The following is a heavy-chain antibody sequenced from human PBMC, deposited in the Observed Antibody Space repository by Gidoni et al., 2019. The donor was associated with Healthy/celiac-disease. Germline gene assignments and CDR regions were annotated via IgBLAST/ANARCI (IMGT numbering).Heavy chain of an antibody. CDR1: GFHFSSYA. CDR3: AKDIVATGSNYYYYGMDV. CDR2: ISGSGGST. Sequence: EVQLLESGGGLVQPGGSLRLSCAASGFHFSSYAMSWVRQAPGKGLEWVSAISGSGGSTYYADSVKGRFTISRDNSKNTLYLQMNSLRAEDTAVYYCAKDIVATGSNYYYYGMDVWGQGTTVTVSS. D-gene: IGHD5-12*01. V-gene: IGHV3-23*01. J-gene: IGHJ6*02.